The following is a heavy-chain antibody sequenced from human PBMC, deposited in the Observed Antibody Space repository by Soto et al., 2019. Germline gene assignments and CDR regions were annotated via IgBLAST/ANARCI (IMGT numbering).Heavy chain of an antibody. CDR2: FDPEDGET. CDR1: GYTLTELS. Sequence: ASVKVSCKVSGYTLTELSMHGVRQAPGKGLEWMGGFDPEDGETIYAQKFQGRVNMTEDTSTDTAYMELSSLRSEDTAVYYCATLSNDFWSGPNNWFDPLGQGTLVTVCS. J-gene: IGHJ5*02. CDR3: ATLSNDFWSGPNNWFDP. D-gene: IGHD3-3*01. V-gene: IGHV1-24*01.